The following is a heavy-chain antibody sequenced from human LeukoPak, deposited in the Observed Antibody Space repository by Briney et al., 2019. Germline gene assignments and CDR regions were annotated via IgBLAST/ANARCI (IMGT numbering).Heavy chain of an antibody. D-gene: IGHD2-15*01. J-gene: IGHJ4*02. CDR2: IYYSGST. Sequence: PSETLSLTCTVSGGSISSSSYYWGWLRQSPGKGLEWIGSIYYSGSTYYNPSLKSRVTISVDTSKNQFSLKLSSVTAADTAVYYCASVGLGDIVVVVAATPTGPFDYWGQGTLVTVSS. CDR1: GGSISSSSYY. CDR3: ASVGLGDIVVVVAATPTGPFDY. V-gene: IGHV4-39*01.